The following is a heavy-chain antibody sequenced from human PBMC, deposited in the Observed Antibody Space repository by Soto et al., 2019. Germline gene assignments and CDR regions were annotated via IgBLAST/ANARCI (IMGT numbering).Heavy chain of an antibody. CDR3: ARGVVSTGYFDY. V-gene: IGHV3-72*01. CDR1: GFTFSDHY. CDR2: SRDKVHSHTT. Sequence: EVQLAESGGGLVQPGGSLRLSCAASGFTFSDHYMDWVRQAPGKGLEWVGRSRDKVHSHTTEYAASVKGRFTISRGDSENSLYLQMNSLKTEDTAVDYCARGVVSTGYFDYWGQGTLVPVSS. J-gene: IGHJ4*02. D-gene: IGHD5-12*01.